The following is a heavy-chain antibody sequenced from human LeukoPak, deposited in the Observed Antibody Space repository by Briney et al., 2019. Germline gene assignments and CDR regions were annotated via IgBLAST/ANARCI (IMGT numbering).Heavy chain of an antibody. CDR3: ARQTGVSTNFDN. D-gene: IGHD2-2*01. J-gene: IGHJ4*02. CDR1: GFTVSSSY. CDR2: IYSGGTT. V-gene: IGHV3-53*01. Sequence: PGGSLRLSCAASGFTVSSSYISWVRQAPGKGLEWVSAIYSGGTTYYANSVKGRFTISRDNSKNMLYLLMNSLRAEDTAIYHCARQTGVSTNFDNWGQGTLVTVSS.